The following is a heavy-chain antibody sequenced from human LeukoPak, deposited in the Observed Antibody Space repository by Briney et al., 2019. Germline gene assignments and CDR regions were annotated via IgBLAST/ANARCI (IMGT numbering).Heavy chain of an antibody. CDR1: GGSISSYY. V-gene: IGHV4-59*01. D-gene: IGHD6-19*01. CDR3: ARRGVAGTRYFDY. Sequence: SQTLSLTCTVSGGSISSYYWSWIRQPPGKGLEWIGYIYYSGSTNYNPSLKSRVTISVDTSKNQFSLKLSSVTAADTAVYYCARRGVAGTRYFDYWGQGTLVTVSS. J-gene: IGHJ4*02. CDR2: IYYSGST.